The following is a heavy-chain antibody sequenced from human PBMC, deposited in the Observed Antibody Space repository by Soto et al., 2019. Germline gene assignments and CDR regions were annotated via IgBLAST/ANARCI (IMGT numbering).Heavy chain of an antibody. J-gene: IGHJ3*02. D-gene: IGHD3-3*01. Sequence: GASVKVSCKASGYTFTSYDINWVRQATGQGLEWMGWMNPNSGNTGYAQKFQGRVTMTRNTSISTAYMELSSLRSEDTAVYYCARVRAYYDFWSGYKAHDAFDIWGQGTMVTVSS. CDR1: GYTFTSYD. V-gene: IGHV1-8*01. CDR2: MNPNSGNT. CDR3: ARVRAYYDFWSGYKAHDAFDI.